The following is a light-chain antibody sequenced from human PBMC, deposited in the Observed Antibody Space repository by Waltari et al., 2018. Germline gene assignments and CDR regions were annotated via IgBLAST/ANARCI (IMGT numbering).Light chain of an antibody. CDR3: SSYTFSSTLV. CDR1: SSDVGAYNY. V-gene: IGLV2-14*03. CDR2: DVS. J-gene: IGLJ1*01. Sequence: QSALSQPASVSGSPGQSIPISCSGSSSDVGAYNYVSWYQQHPGKAPKLVIFDVSNRPSGVSNRFSGSKSDNTASLTISGLQAEDEADYYCSSYTFSSTLVFGTGTKVTVL.